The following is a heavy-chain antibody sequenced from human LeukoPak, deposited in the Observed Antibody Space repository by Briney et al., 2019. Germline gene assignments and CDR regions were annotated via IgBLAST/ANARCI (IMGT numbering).Heavy chain of an antibody. CDR1: GFTFSSYG. V-gene: IGHV3-23*01. CDR3: ARRAGAFSHPYDY. J-gene: IGHJ4*02. D-gene: IGHD2/OR15-2a*01. CDR2: ISGSAGST. Sequence: GGSLRLSCEASGFTFSSYGMSWVRQAPGKGLEWVSAISGSAGSTYYADSVKGRFTISRDNSKNTLYLQMNSLKAEDTAVYYCARRAGAFSHPYDYWGQGTLVTVSS.